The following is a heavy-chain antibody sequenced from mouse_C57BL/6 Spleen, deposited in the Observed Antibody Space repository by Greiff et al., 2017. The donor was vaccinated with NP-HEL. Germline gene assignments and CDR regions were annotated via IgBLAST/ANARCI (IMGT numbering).Heavy chain of an antibody. CDR2: IDPETGGT. Sequence: VQLQQSGAELVRPGASVTLSCKASGYTFTDYEMHWVKQTPVHGLEWIGAIDPETGGTAYNQKFKGKAILTADKSSSTAYMELRSLTSEDSAVYYCTRWGYGIPFDYWGQGTTLTVSS. J-gene: IGHJ2*01. V-gene: IGHV1-15*01. CDR1: GYTFTDYE. CDR3: TRWGYGIPFDY. D-gene: IGHD2-10*02.